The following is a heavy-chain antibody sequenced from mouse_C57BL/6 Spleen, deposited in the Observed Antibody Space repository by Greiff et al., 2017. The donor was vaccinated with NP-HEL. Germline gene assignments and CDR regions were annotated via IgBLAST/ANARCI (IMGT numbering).Heavy chain of an antibody. J-gene: IGHJ4*01. V-gene: IGHV5-9-1*02. CDR2: ISSGGDYI. D-gene: IGHD1-1*01. CDR1: GFTSSSYA. Sequence: EVKLMESGEGLVKPGGSLKLSCAASGFTSSSYAMSWVRQTPEKRLEWVAYISSGGDYIYYADTVKGRFTISRDNARNTLYLQMSSLKSEDTAMYYCTRGGLYGSSFFMDYWGQGTSVTVSS. CDR3: TRGGLYGSSFFMDY.